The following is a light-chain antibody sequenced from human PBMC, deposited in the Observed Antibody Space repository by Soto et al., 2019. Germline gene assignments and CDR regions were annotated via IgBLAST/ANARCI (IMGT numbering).Light chain of an antibody. Sequence: IQMTQSPSCLSACVGDRVSITCRASQRISTWLAWYQQQPGGAPRLLIYDASSLQSGVPSRFSGNGSGTEFTLTISSLQPDDFSSYYCQHYYNYPWTFGQGTKADIK. CDR2: DAS. CDR3: QHYYNYPWT. CDR1: QRISTW. J-gene: IGKJ1*01. V-gene: IGKV1-5*01.